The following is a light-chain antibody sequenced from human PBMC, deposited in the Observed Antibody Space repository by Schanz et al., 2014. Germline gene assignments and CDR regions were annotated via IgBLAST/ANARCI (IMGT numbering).Light chain of an antibody. CDR2: DVS. Sequence: QSALTQPASVSGSPGQSIAISCTGTSSDVGAYDYVSWYQQHPGKVPKLMIYDVSNRPSGVSNRFSGSKSGNTASLTISGLQAEDEADYYCCSYAGSSTWVFGGGTKVTVL. J-gene: IGLJ3*02. V-gene: IGLV2-23*02. CDR3: CSYAGSSTWV. CDR1: SSDVGAYDY.